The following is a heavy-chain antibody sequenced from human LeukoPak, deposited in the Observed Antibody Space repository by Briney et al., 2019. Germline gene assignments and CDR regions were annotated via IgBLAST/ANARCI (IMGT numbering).Heavy chain of an antibody. CDR3: ATPIVVVAATARDY. J-gene: IGHJ4*02. CDR1: GFTFSSYG. CDR2: ISYDGSNK. D-gene: IGHD2-15*01. V-gene: IGHV3-30*03. Sequence: PGRSLRLSCAASGFTFSSYGMHWVRQAPGKGLEWVAVISYDGSNKYYADSVKGRFTISRGNSKNTLYLQMNSLRAEDTAVYYCATPIVVVAATARDYWGQGTLVTVSS.